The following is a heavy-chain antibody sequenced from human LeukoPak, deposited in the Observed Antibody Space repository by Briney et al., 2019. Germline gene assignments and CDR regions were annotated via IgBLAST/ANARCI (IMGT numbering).Heavy chain of an antibody. D-gene: IGHD3-16*01. CDR1: GYSFTSYW. CDR3: ASLSGGDDWYFDL. CDR2: IYPGGSDT. V-gene: IGHV5-51*01. J-gene: IGHJ2*01. Sequence: GDYLKISCKGSGYSFTSYWIGWVRQMPGKGLEWMGIIYPGGSDTRYSPSFQGQVTISADKSISTAYLQWSSLKASDTAMYYCASLSGGDDWYFDLWGRGTLVSVSS.